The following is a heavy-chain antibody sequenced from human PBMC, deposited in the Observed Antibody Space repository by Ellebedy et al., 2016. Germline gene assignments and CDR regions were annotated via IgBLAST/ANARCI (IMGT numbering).Heavy chain of an antibody. CDR2: ITTSGSTT. CDR1: GFTFSDYY. V-gene: IGHV3-11*01. D-gene: IGHD5-12*01. J-gene: IGHJ6*02. Sequence: GESLKIPCAASGFTFSDYYMSWIRQAPGKGLEWISYITTSGSTTYYADSVKGRFTISRDNAKNSLYLQMKSLRTEDTAVYYCARDHPGRIVATQNRPHGMDVWGQGTTVTVSS. CDR3: ARDHPGRIVATQNRPHGMDV.